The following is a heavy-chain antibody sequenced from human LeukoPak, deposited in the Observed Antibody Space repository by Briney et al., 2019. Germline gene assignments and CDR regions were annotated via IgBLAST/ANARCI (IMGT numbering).Heavy chain of an antibody. J-gene: IGHJ4*02. CDR3: ARESFEEPGTMDH. CDR2: INHSGST. D-gene: IGHD4/OR15-4a*01. Sequence: SETLSLTCAVYGGSFSGYYWSWIRQPPGKGLEWIGEINHSGSTSYNPSLKSRVTISVDTSKNQFSLRLTSVTAADTALYFCARESFEEPGTMDHWGQGTLVSVSS. V-gene: IGHV4-34*01. CDR1: GGSFSGYY.